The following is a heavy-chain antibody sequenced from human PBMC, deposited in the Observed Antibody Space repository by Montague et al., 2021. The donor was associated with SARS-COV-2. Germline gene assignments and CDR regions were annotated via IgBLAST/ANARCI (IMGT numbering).Heavy chain of an antibody. J-gene: IGHJ5*02. CDR3: AKAYSSSWWNWFDP. Sequence: PLRLSCAASGFTFSSYAMSWVRQAPGKGLEWVSVIHNGDGNTYYGDSVKGRFTISRDNSKNTLYLQMNSLRAEDTAVYYCAKAYSSSWWNWFDPWGQGTLVTVSS. D-gene: IGHD6-13*01. CDR2: IHNGDGNT. CDR1: GFTFSSYA. V-gene: IGHV3-23*03.